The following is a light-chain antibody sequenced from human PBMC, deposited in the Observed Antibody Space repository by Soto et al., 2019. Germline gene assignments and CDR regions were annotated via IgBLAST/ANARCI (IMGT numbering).Light chain of an antibody. V-gene: IGLV1-40*01. Sequence: QSVLTQPPSVSGAPGQRVTLSCTGSSSSIGAGYDVHWYQQLPGRAPKLLIYGNSNRPSGVPDRFSGSKSGTSASLAITGLQAEDEADYYCQSYDNSLSAYVFGTGTKLTVL. J-gene: IGLJ1*01. CDR3: QSYDNSLSAYV. CDR1: SSSIGAGYD. CDR2: GNS.